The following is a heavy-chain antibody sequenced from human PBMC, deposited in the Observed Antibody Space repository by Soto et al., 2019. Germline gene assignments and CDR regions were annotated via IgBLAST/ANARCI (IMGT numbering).Heavy chain of an antibody. V-gene: IGHV4-39*01. CDR2: IYYSGST. CDR1: GGSISSSSYY. CDR3: ARRPYCSGGSCFPDY. J-gene: IGHJ4*02. Sequence: QLQLQESGPGLVKPSETLSLTCTVSGGSISSSSYYWGWIRQPPGKGLEWIGSIYYSGSTYYNPSLKSRVTIYVDTSKNQSSLKLSSVTAADTAVYYCARRPYCSGGSCFPDYWGQGTLVTVSS. D-gene: IGHD2-15*01.